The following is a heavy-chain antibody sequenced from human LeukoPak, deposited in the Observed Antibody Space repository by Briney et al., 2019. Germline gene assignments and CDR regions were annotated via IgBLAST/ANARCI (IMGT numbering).Heavy chain of an antibody. V-gene: IGHV1-8*03. Sequence: NSGNTGYAQKFQGRVTIIRNTSISTAYLELSNLRSEDTAVFYCARGLGYCSSTSCYDAFDIWGQGTMVTVSS. D-gene: IGHD2-2*01. J-gene: IGHJ3*02. CDR2: NSGNT. CDR3: ARGLGYCSSTSCYDAFDI.